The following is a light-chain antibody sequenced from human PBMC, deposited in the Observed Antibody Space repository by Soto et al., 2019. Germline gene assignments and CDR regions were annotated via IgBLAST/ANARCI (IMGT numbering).Light chain of an antibody. Sequence: DIQMTQSPSTLSASVGDRVTITCRASQSISSWLAWYQQKPGKAPKLLIYKASSLESGVPSRFSGSESGTEFTLTISSLQPDDFATYYCQQYNSYSPMYTFGQGTKLEIK. J-gene: IGKJ2*01. V-gene: IGKV1-5*03. CDR3: QQYNSYSPMYT. CDR2: KAS. CDR1: QSISSW.